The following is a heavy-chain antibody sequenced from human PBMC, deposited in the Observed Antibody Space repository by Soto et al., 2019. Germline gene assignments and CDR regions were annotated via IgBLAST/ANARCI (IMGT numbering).Heavy chain of an antibody. V-gene: IGHV3-30-3*01. CDR1: GFTFSSYA. D-gene: IGHD3-22*01. Sequence: QVQLVESGGGVVQPGRSLRLSCAASGFTFSSYAMHWVRQAPGKGLEWVAVISYDGSNKYYADSVKGRFTISRDNSKITLYLQMNSLRAEDTAVYYCARDAVYYDSSGYYLGYFDLWGRGTLVTVSS. CDR2: ISYDGSNK. CDR3: ARDAVYYDSSGYYLGYFDL. J-gene: IGHJ2*01.